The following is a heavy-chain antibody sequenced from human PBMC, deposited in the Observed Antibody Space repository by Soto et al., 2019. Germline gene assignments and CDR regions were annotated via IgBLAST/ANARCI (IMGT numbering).Heavy chain of an antibody. CDR3: ASPGGYCSSTSCQGFDY. CDR2: INHSGST. D-gene: IGHD2-2*01. CDR1: GGSFSGYY. Sequence: SETLSLTCAVYGGSFSGYYWSWIRQPPGKGLEWIGEINHSGSTNYNPSLKSRVTISVDTSKNQFSLKLSSVTAADTAVYYCASPGGYCSSTSCQGFDYWGQGTLVTVSS. J-gene: IGHJ4*02. V-gene: IGHV4-34*01.